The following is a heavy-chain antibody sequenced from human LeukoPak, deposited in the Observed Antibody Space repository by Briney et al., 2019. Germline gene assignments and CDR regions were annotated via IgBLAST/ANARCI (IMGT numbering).Heavy chain of an antibody. CDR3: ARIIGISGTYPTDY. CDR2: INSDGSST. CDR1: GFTFSSYW. Sequence: PGGSLRLSCAASGFTFSSYWMHWVRQAPGKGLVWVSRINSDGSSTSYADSVKGRFTISRDNAKNTLYLQMNSLRAEDTAVYYCARIIGISGTYPTDYWGQGTLVTVSS. J-gene: IGHJ4*02. D-gene: IGHD1-26*01. V-gene: IGHV3-74*01.